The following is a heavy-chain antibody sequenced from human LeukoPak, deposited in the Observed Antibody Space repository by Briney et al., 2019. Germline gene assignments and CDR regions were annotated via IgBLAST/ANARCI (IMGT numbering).Heavy chain of an antibody. CDR1: GFTFSNYA. Sequence: PGGSLRLSCAASGFTFSNYAMHWVRQAPGKGLEWVAVISYDGSNKNYGDSVKGRFTISRDNSRNTLYLQMNSLRAEDTAVYYCAKDYEPLVGVHRWGDWFDPWGQGTLVTVSS. V-gene: IGHV3-30*04. CDR2: ISYDGSNK. J-gene: IGHJ5*02. D-gene: IGHD1-26*01. CDR3: AKDYEPLVGVHRWGDWFDP.